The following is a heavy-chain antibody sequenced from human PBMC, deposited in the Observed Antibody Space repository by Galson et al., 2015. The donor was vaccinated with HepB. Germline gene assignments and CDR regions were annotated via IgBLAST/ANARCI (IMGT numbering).Heavy chain of an antibody. CDR2: TSGSGGST. D-gene: IGHD6-19*01. CDR1: GFTFSSYA. V-gene: IGHV3-23*01. CDR3: AKEGIAVASFDY. J-gene: IGHJ4*02. Sequence: SLRLSCAASGFTFSSYAMSWGRQAPGKGLEWVSATSGSGGSTYYADSVKGRFTISRDNSKNTLYLQMNSLRAEDTAVYYCAKEGIAVASFDYWGQGTLVTVSS.